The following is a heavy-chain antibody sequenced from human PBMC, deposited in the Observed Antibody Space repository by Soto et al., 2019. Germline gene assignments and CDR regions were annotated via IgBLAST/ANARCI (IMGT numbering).Heavy chain of an antibody. CDR1: GYAFSAYY. D-gene: IGHD3-3*01. J-gene: IGHJ4*01. CDR3: ARRHGARSNVFRSAFPLDF. Sequence: QVQLVQSGAEVKRPGASVKVSCQASGYAFSAYYIHWVRQAPGQGLEWMGWVNPHTGDSKYTEIFKGRVTLTSDTSTNTSYMDLTSLTSADTAVYYCARRHGARSNVFRSAFPLDFWGQGTLVDVSS. V-gene: IGHV1-2*02. CDR2: VNPHTGDS.